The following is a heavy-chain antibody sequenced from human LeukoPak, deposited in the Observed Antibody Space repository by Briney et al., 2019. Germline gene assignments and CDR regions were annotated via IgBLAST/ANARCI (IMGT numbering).Heavy chain of an antibody. V-gene: IGHV3-23*01. J-gene: IGHJ4*02. Sequence: GGSLRLSCAASGFTFTTYAMSWVRQAPGKGLEWLATISNTGDNTYFADSVKGRFTSSRDNSKNLVYLHMNSLRAEDTAVYYCAKSHSVAQRGYFDYWGQGTLVTVSS. CDR3: AKSHSVAQRGYFDY. CDR2: ISNTGDNT. D-gene: IGHD2-15*01. CDR1: GFTFTTYA.